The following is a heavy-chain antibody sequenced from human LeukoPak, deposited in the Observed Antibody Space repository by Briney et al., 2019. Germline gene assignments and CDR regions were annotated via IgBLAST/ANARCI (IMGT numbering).Heavy chain of an antibody. CDR2: IYYSGST. V-gene: IGHV4-59*01. Sequence: SETLSLTCTVSGGSISSYYWSWIRQPPGKGLEWIGYIYYSGSTSYNPSLKSRVTISVDTSKNQFSLKLSSVTAADTAVYYCARGDTAMPLWGQGTLVTVSS. D-gene: IGHD5-18*01. CDR3: ARGDTAMPL. CDR1: GGSISSYY. J-gene: IGHJ4*02.